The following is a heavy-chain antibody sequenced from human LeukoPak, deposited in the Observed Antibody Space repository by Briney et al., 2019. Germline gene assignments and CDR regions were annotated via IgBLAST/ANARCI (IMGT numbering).Heavy chain of an antibody. Sequence: ASVKVSCKASGYTFTSYDINWVRQATGQGLEWMGWMNPNSGNTGYAQTFKGRVTMTRNTSISTAYMKLSSLRSEDTAVYYCARGWGSGGSYYFDYWGQGTLVTISS. CDR3: ARGWGSGGSYYFDY. V-gene: IGHV1-8*01. J-gene: IGHJ4*02. CDR1: GYTFTSYD. CDR2: MNPNSGNT. D-gene: IGHD2-15*01.